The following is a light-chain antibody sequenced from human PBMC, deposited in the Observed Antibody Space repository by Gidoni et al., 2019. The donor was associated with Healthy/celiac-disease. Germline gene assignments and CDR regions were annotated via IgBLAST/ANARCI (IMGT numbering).Light chain of an antibody. CDR2: EVS. CDR1: SSDVGGYNY. J-gene: IGLJ1*01. V-gene: IGLV2-14*01. Sequence: LTQPAPVSGSPGQSITISCTGTSSDVGGYNYVSWYQQHPGKAPKPMIYEVSNRPSGVSTRFSGSKSGNTASLTISGLQAEDEADYYCSSYTSSSTLYVFGTGTKVTVL. CDR3: SSYTSSSTLYV.